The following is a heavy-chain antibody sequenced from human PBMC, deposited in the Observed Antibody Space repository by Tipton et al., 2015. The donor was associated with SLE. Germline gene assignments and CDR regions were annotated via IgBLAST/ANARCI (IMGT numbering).Heavy chain of an antibody. CDR3: ARDHNSSGWYGEDAFDI. CDR1: GGSISSSSYY. Sequence: TLSLTCTVSGGSISSSSYYWGWIRQPPGKGLEWIGSIYYSGSTYYNPSLKSRVTISVDTSKNQFSLKLSSVTAADTAVYYCARDHNSSGWYGEDAFDIWGQGTMVTVSS. J-gene: IGHJ3*02. CDR2: IYYSGST. V-gene: IGHV4-39*07. D-gene: IGHD6-19*01.